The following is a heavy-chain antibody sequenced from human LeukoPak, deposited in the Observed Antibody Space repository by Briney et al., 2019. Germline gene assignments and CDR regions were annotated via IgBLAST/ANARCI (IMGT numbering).Heavy chain of an antibody. V-gene: IGHV4-4*09. J-gene: IGHJ4*02. D-gene: IGHD3-3*01. Sequence: SETLSLTCTVSGGSISSYYWSWIRQPPGKGLEWIGYIYTSGSTNYNPSLKSRVTISVDTSKNQSSLKLSSVTAADTAVYYCARLRGSTYDFWSGYFFDYWGQGTLVTVSS. CDR1: GGSISSYY. CDR2: IYTSGST. CDR3: ARLRGSTYDFWSGYFFDY.